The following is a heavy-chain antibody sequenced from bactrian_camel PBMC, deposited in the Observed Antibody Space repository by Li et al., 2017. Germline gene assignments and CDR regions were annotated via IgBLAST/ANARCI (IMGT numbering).Heavy chain of an antibody. D-gene: IGHD4*01. J-gene: IGHJ4*01. CDR3: AADHGKYSDYGGENRY. CDR2: IYSAGRT. V-gene: IGHV3S10*01. Sequence: VQLVESGGGLVQPGGSLRLSCATSGFDFSGHAMTWVRQAPGKGLEWVSHIYSAGRTGYAESVKGRFTASRDNAKNTVYLQLNSLKTEDTAVYYCAADHGKYSDYGGENRYWGQGTQVTVS. CDR1: GFDFSGHA.